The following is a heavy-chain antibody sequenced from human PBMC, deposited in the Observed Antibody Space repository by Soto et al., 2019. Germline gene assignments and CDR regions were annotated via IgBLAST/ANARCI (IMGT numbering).Heavy chain of an antibody. CDR3: AKEADNSGGYRPYAMDV. CDR2: ISWNGGTK. V-gene: IGHV3-9*01. D-gene: IGHD1-26*01. CDR1: GFTFGDYA. J-gene: IGHJ6*02. Sequence: EVQLVESGGSLVQPGRSLRLSCAASGFTFGDYAMHWVRQAPGKGLEWVSGISWNGGTKGYADSVKGRFTISRDNAKNSLSLEMNSLRAEDTALYYSAKEADNSGGYRPYAMDVWGPGTTVTVSS.